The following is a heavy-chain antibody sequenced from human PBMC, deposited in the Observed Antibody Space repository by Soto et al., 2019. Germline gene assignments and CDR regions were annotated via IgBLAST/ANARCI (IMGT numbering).Heavy chain of an antibody. CDR2: ISGSGGST. V-gene: IGHV3-23*01. J-gene: IGHJ4*02. CDR1: GFTFSSYA. D-gene: IGHD2-2*01. CDR3: TVGDIPAAMGFPFDY. Sequence: GESLKISCAASGFTFSSYAMSWVRQAPGKGLEWVSAISGSGGSTYYADSVKGRFTISRDNSKNTLYLQMNSLRAEDTAVYYCTVGDIPAAMGFPFDYWGQGTLVTVSS.